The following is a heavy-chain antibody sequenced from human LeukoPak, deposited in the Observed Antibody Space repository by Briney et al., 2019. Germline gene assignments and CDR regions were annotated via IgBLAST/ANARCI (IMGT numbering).Heavy chain of an antibody. CDR2: INPNSGGT. Sequence: ASVKVSCKASGYTFTGYYMHWVRQAPGQGLEWMGWINPNSGGTNYAQKFQGRVTMTRDTSTSTVYMELSSLRSEDTAVYYCATPARYCSSTSCYVLDYWGQGTLVTVSS. J-gene: IGHJ4*02. CDR3: ATPARYCSSTSCYVLDY. V-gene: IGHV1-2*02. D-gene: IGHD2-2*01. CDR1: GYTFTGYY.